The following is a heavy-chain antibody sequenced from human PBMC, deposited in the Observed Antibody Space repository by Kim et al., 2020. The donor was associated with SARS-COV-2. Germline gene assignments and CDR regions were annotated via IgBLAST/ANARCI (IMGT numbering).Heavy chain of an antibody. Sequence: GSTNYNPSLKSRVTISVDTAKNQFSLKLSAVTAADTAVYYCARGDDSLDYWGQGTLVTVSS. CDR3: ARGDDSLDY. CDR2: GST. D-gene: IGHD1-1*01. J-gene: IGHJ4*02. V-gene: IGHV4-34*01.